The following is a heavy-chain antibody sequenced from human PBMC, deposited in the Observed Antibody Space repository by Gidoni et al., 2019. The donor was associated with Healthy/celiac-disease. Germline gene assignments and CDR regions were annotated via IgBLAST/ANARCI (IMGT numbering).Heavy chain of an antibody. V-gene: IGHV3-74*01. D-gene: IGHD6-13*01. CDR3: ARDTREPKQLGSRGNWFDP. CDR1: GFTFSSYW. CDR2: INIDGSSP. Sequence: EVQLVESGGGLVQPGGSLRLSCAASGFTFSSYWMHWVRQAPGKGRVWVTRINIDGSSPSYADSVKGRFTISRDNAKNTLYLQMNSLRAEDTAVYYCARDTREPKQLGSRGNWFDPWGQGTLVTVSS. J-gene: IGHJ5*02.